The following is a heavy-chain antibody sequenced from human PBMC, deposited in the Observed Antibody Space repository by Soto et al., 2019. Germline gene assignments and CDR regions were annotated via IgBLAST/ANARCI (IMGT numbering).Heavy chain of an antibody. J-gene: IGHJ4*02. CDR2: IFYSGST. D-gene: IGHD3-10*01. V-gene: IGHV4-30-4*01. CDR3: ARGRFGEIHDY. Sequence: SETLSLTCTVSSGSISSGDYYWSWLRQPPGKGLEWIGYIFYSGSTYYNPSLKSRVTISVDTSKNQFFLKLSSVTAADTAVYYCARGRFGEIHDYWGQGTLVTVSS. CDR1: SGSISSGDYY.